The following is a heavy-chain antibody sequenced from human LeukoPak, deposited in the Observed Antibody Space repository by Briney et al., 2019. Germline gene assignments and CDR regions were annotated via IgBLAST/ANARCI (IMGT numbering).Heavy chain of an antibody. J-gene: IGHJ4*02. CDR1: GFTFSRHG. D-gene: IGHD3-3*01. Sequence: GGPLRLSCAPSGFTFSRHGMHWVRQAPGKGLEWVAIISNDGSRKYYAHSVEGRFTISRDNSKNTLYLQMDSLRAEDTAVYYCARDRAWNYFDYWGQGTLVTVSS. CDR3: ARDRAWNYFDY. CDR2: ISNDGSRK. V-gene: IGHV3-30*03.